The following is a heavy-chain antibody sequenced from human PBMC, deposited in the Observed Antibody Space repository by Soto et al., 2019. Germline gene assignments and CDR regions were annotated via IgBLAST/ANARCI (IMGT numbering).Heavy chain of an antibody. D-gene: IGHD2-15*01. CDR2: VYYSGST. Sequence: SETLSLTCTVSGGSISSGDYYWSWIRQPPGKGLEWIGYVYYSGSTYYNPSLKSRVTISVDTSKNQFSLKLSSVTAADTAVYYCARDSVVVVAAPLGDYYYYGMDVWGQGTTVTV. CDR1: GGSISSGDYY. CDR3: ARDSVVVVAAPLGDYYYYGMDV. V-gene: IGHV4-30-4*01. J-gene: IGHJ6*02.